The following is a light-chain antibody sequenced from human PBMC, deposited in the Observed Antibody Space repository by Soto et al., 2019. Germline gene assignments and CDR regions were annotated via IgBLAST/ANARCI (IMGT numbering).Light chain of an antibody. CDR1: QSVGNT. CDR3: QQRSNWPPVT. J-gene: IGKJ3*01. V-gene: IGKV3-11*01. CDR2: DAS. Sequence: VVLTQSRATLSLSPGERAALSCRASQSVGNTLAWYQQQPGQAPRLLIYDASNRATGIPARFSGSGSGTDFTLTISSLEPEDFAVYYCQQRSNWPPVTFGPGTKVDIK.